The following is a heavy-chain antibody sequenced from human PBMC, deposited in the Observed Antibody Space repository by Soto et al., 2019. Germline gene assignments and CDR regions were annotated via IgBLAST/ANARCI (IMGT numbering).Heavy chain of an antibody. CDR3: ARGGSGYVWFNEF. CDR1: GGTFSNYI. D-gene: IGHD3-22*01. CDR2: TIPMFATA. J-gene: IGHJ4*02. Sequence: QVQLVQSGAEVKKPGSSVKVSCKASGGTFSNYIFSWVRQAPGQGLEWMGGTIPMFATAQYAQKLQGRVTITADESTSTVYMDLTSLRSDDTAMYYCARGGSGYVWFNEFWGQGTLVTVSS. V-gene: IGHV1-69*01.